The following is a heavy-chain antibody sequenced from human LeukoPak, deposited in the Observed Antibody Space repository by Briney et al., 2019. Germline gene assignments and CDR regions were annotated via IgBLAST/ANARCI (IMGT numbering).Heavy chain of an antibody. V-gene: IGHV1-8*01. D-gene: IGHD4-17*01. CDR2: MNPNSGNT. CDR3: ARVHGDHSDAFDI. Sequence: ASVKVSCKASGYTFTSYDINCVRQATGRGLEWMGWMNPNSGNTGYAQKFQGRVTMTRNTSISTAYMELSSLRSEDTAVYYCARVHGDHSDAFDIWGQGTMVTVSS. J-gene: IGHJ3*02. CDR1: GYTFTSYD.